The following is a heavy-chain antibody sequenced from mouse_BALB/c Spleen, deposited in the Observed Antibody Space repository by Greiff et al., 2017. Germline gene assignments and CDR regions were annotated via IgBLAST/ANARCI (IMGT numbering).Heavy chain of an antibody. D-gene: IGHD1-1*01. V-gene: IGHV1S29*02. CDR2: IYPYNGGT. CDR1: GYTFTDYN. J-gene: IGHJ1*01. CDR3: ARNYGSSYVWYFDV. Sequence: VQLQQSGPELVKPGASVKISCKASGYTFTDYNMHWVKQSHGKSLEWIGYIYPYNGGTGYNQMFKSKATLTVDNSSSTAYMELRSLTSEDSAVYYCARNYGSSYVWYFDVWGAGTTVTVAS.